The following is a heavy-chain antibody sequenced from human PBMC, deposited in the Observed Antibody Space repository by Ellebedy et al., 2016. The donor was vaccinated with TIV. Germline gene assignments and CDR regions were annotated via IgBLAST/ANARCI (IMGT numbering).Heavy chain of an antibody. J-gene: IGHJ4*02. V-gene: IGHV4-4*02. CDR1: GGSITSSYW. CDR2: IYHTGST. D-gene: IGHD3-10*01. CDR3: ASGSMVRGLTDY. Sequence: GSLRLXXAVSGGSITSSYWWSWVRQPPGKGLEWIGEIYHTGSTNYNPSLRSRVTISVDKSKIQFSLKLRSVTAADTAVYYCASGSMVRGLTDYWGQGTPVTVSS.